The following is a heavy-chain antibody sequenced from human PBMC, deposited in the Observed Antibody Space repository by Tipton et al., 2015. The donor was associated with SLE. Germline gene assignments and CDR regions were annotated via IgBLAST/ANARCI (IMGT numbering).Heavy chain of an antibody. CDR2: IYYGGST. CDR3: ARPLGYCSSASCYAGTNWFDP. CDR1: GGSVSSYY. D-gene: IGHD2-2*01. Sequence: TLSLTCTVSGGSVSSYYWSWIRQTPGKGLEWIAYIYYGGSTGYNPSLRSRVTTSVDTSKNQFSLNLSSVTAADTAVYYCARPLGYCSSASCYAGTNWFDPWGQGTLVTVSS. V-gene: IGHV4-59*02. J-gene: IGHJ5*02.